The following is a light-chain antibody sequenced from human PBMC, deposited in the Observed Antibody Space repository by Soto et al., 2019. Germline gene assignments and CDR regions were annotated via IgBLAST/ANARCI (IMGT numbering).Light chain of an antibody. CDR2: AAS. CDR3: QQLNSFPPT. V-gene: IGKV1-9*01. CDR1: QGISSY. J-gene: IGKJ4*01. Sequence: IQLTQSPSSLSASVGDRVTITCRASQGISSYLAWYQHKPGKAPKLLIYAASTLQSGVPSRFSGSGSGTDFTLTISSLQPEDFATYYCQQLNSFPPTFGGGTKVDIK.